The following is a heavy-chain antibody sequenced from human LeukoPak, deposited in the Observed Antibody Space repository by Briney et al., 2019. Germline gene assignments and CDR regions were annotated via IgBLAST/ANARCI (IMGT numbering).Heavy chain of an antibody. CDR3: ARDYMSLNYNNFDS. CDR1: GFTFTSYS. CDR2: ISSSSSYI. J-gene: IGHJ4*02. V-gene: IGHV3-21*01. Sequence: KPGGSLRLSCAAPGFTFTSYSMNWVRQAPGKGLEWVSSISSSSSYIYYADSVKGRFTISRDNAKNSLYLQMNSLRAEDTAVYYCARDYMSLNYNNFDSWGQGTLVTVSS. D-gene: IGHD1-7*01.